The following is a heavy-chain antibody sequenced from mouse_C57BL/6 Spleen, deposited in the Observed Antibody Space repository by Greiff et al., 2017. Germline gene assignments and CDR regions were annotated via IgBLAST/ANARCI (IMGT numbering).Heavy chain of an antibody. J-gene: IGHJ1*03. CDR1: GFTFSSYG. V-gene: IGHV5-6*01. CDR3: ARESDYGSSAGYFYV. Sequence: EVQVVESGGDLVKPGGSLKLSCAASGFTFSSYGMSWVRQTPDKRLEWVATISSGGSYTDYPDSVKGRFTISRANAKNTRYLQMSSVDSEDTARYNCARESDYGSSAGYFYVGGTGTTVTVSS. D-gene: IGHD1-1*01. CDR2: ISSGGSYT.